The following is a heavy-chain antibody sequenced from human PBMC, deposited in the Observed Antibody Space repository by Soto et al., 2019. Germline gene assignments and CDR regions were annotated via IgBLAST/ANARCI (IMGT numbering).Heavy chain of an antibody. D-gene: IGHD3-10*01. CDR3: AGGGVRGVITRTRDYYGMDV. V-gene: IGHV5-51*01. J-gene: IGHJ6*02. CDR2: IYPGDSDT. Sequence: LGVSLKISCKGSGYSFTSYWSGWVRQMPGKGLEWMGIIYPGDSDTRYSPSFQGQVTISADKSISTAYLQWSSLKASDTTMYYCAGGGVRGVITRTRDYYGMDVWGQGTTVTVSS. CDR1: GYSFTSYW.